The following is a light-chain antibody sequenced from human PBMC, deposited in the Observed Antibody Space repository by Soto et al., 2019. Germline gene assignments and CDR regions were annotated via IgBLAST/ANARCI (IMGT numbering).Light chain of an antibody. CDR1: QSVGSY. J-gene: IGKJ4*01. V-gene: IGKV3-15*01. Sequence: EKVMTQSPATLSVSPGERATLSCRASQSVGSYLAWYQQKPGQAPRLLIYGASTRAAGIPARFSGSGSGTEFSLTISTLQSEDFGVYYCQQYVNWPLTFGGGTMVEIK. CDR3: QQYVNWPLT. CDR2: GAS.